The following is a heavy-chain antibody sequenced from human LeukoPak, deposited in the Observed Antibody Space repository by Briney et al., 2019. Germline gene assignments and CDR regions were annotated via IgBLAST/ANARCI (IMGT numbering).Heavy chain of an antibody. V-gene: IGHV3-30*03. Sequence: GGSLRLSCAASGFTFSNYGMHWVRQAPGKGLEWVAVISYDGSNKYYADSVKGRFAISRDNSKTTLYLQMNSLGGEDTAVYYCARDPHPDYGDNYYFAYWGQGTLVTVSS. CDR2: ISYDGSNK. CDR1: GFTFSNYG. CDR3: ARDPHPDYGDNYYFAY. D-gene: IGHD4-17*01. J-gene: IGHJ4*02.